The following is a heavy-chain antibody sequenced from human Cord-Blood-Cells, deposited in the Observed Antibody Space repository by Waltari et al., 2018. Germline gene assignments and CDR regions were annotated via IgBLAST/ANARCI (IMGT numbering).Heavy chain of an antibody. J-gene: IGHJ5*02. Sequence: EVQLLESGGGLVQPGGSLRLSCAASGFTFSSYAMSWVRPAPGKGLEWVSAISGSGGSTYYADSVKGRFTIARDNSKNTLYLQMNSLRAEDTAVYYCAKDTLINPNWFDPWGQGTLVTVSS. D-gene: IGHD3-16*01. CDR2: ISGSGGST. CDR3: AKDTLINPNWFDP. V-gene: IGHV3-23*01. CDR1: GFTFSSYA.